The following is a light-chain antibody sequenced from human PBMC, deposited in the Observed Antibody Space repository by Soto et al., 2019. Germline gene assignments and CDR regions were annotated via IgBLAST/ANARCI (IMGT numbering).Light chain of an antibody. J-gene: IGKJ2*01. Sequence: EIVLTQSPGTLSLSPGERATLSCRASQSGGITYIAWYQQKPGQTPRLLIYDTSSRAAGIPDRFSGGGSGTEFTLTISRLEPEDCAVYFCQQYGSSPYTFGQGTKLEIK. V-gene: IGKV3-20*01. CDR3: QQYGSSPYT. CDR1: QSGGITY. CDR2: DTS.